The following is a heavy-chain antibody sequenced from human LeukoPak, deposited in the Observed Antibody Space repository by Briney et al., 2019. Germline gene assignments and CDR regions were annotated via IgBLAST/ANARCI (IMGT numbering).Heavy chain of an antibody. D-gene: IGHD2-2*01. Sequence: GGSLRFSCAASGFTFSNYWISWVRQAPEKGLEWVANIKADGSEKQYVDSVKGRFTISRDNAKNSLYLQMNSLRAEDTAVYYCARDPCCYSSSWGPYFDYWGQGTLVTVSS. CDR2: IKADGSEK. CDR3: ARDPCCYSSSWGPYFDY. CDR1: GFTFSNYW. J-gene: IGHJ4*02. V-gene: IGHV3-7*01.